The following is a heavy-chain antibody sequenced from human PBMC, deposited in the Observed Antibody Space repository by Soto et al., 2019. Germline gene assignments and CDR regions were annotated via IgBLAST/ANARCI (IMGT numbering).Heavy chain of an antibody. J-gene: IGHJ4*02. CDR1: GGSISSGDYY. Sequence: QVQLQESGPGLVKPSQTLSLTCTVSGGSISSGDYYWSWIRQPPGKGLEWIGYIYYSGSTYYNPSLTGRVTLSVDTSKNRFSLKLSSLTAADTAVYYWARGGGWDGDYVAYWGQGTLVTVSS. CDR2: IYYSGST. V-gene: IGHV4-30-4*01. CDR3: ARGGGWDGDYVAY. D-gene: IGHD1-26*01.